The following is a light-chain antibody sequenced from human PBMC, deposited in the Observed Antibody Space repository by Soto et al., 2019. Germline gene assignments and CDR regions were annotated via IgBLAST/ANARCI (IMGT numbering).Light chain of an antibody. V-gene: IGLV2-14*01. CDR1: SSDIGNSNY. Sequence: QSALTQPASVSGSPGQSITISCTGTSSDIGNSNYVSWFQQHPGNAPKLMIYEVTNRPSGVSDRFSGSKSVNAASLTISGLQAEDEADYYCSSFTTSKSWVFGVGTKLTVL. J-gene: IGLJ3*02. CDR2: EVT. CDR3: SSFTTSKSWV.